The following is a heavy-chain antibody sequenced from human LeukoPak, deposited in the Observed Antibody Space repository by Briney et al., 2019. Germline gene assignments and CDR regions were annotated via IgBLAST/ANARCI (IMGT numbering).Heavy chain of an antibody. CDR2: ICGSGAST. CDR1: GFTFSNYG. J-gene: IGHJ1*01. CDR3: AKVGYTYGYRTPPEYFQH. V-gene: IGHV3-23*01. D-gene: IGHD5-18*01. Sequence: GGSLRLSCAASGFTFSNYGMSWVRQAPGKGLEWVSFICGSGASTYYADSVKGRFTISRDNSKNTLYLQMNSLRAEDTAVYYCAKVGYTYGYRTPPEYFQHWGQGTLVTVSS.